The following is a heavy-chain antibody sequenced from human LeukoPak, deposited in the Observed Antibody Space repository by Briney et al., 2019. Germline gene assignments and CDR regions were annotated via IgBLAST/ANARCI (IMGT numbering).Heavy chain of an antibody. CDR3: GRWGITAALDR. V-gene: IGHV3-7*01. Sequence: GGSLRLSCTASGFMFSNYWMSWVRQAPGKGLEWVADIRPDGNDKYYVESVRGRFTISRDNAQNSLYLQLSSLRGDDSGVYYCGRWGITAALDRWGQGTLVTVSS. J-gene: IGHJ5*02. CDR1: GFMFSNYW. CDR2: IRPDGNDK. D-gene: IGHD1-20*01.